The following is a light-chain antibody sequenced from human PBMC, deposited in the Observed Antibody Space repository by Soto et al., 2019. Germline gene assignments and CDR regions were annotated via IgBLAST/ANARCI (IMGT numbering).Light chain of an antibody. Sequence: EIVMTQSPATLSVSPGDRATLSCRASQSVSSSLAWYQQIPGQAPRLLIYDASTRATGIPARFGGSGSGTEFTLTISSLQSEDFAVYYCQQYNNWPPLPFGGGTK. CDR2: DAS. V-gene: IGKV3-15*01. J-gene: IGKJ4*01. CDR1: QSVSSS. CDR3: QQYNNWPPLP.